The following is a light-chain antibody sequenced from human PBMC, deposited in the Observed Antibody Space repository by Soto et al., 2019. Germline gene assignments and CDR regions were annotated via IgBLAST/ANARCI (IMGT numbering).Light chain of an antibody. CDR3: CSYAGTTAV. V-gene: IGLV2-8*01. Sequence: QSGMTRPPAAPGSLGQSVTISCTGTSSDVGGHDWVSWYQLHPGKAPKLIIYEVTQRPSGVPDRLSGSKSGNTASLTVSGLQAEDEDDYYFCSYAGTTAVYGIAPKVTVL. CDR1: SSDVGGHDW. CDR2: EVT. J-gene: IGLJ1*01.